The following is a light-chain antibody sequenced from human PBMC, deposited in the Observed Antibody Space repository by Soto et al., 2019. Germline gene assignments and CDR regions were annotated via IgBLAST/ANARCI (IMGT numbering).Light chain of an antibody. CDR3: QHYNSYSEA. Sequence: DIPMTQSPSTLPASVGDRVTITCRASQSISSWLAWYQQKPGKAPKLLIYKASTLKSGVPSRFSGSGSGTEFTLTISSLQPDDFATYYCQHYNSYSEAFGQGTKVDNK. J-gene: IGKJ1*01. CDR2: KAS. CDR1: QSISSW. V-gene: IGKV1-5*03.